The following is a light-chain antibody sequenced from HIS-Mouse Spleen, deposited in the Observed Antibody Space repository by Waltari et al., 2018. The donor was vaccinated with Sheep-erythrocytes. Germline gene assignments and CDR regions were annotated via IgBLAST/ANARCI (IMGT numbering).Light chain of an antibody. CDR2: SNN. CDR3: AAWDDSLNGYV. CDR1: SSHIGSNT. V-gene: IGLV1-44*01. Sequence: QSVLTQPPSVSGAPGQRVTLSCSGTSSHIGSNTVTWYQQLPGTAPKLLIYSNNQRPSGVPDRFSGSKSGTSASLAISGLQSEDEADYYCAAWDDSLNGYVFGTGTKVTVL. J-gene: IGLJ1*01.